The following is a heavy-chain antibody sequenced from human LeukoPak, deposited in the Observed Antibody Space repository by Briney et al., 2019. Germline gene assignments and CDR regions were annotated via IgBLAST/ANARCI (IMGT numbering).Heavy chain of an antibody. CDR2: ISYDGINK. Sequence: GGSLRLSCAASGFTFSSYSMNWVRQAPGKGLEWVAVISYDGINKYYADSVKGRFTISRDTSNNTLYLQMNSLRAEDTAVYYCAREESGSSGWYDYWGQGTLVTVSS. CDR1: GFTFSSYS. CDR3: AREESGSSGWYDY. V-gene: IGHV3-30*03. D-gene: IGHD6-19*01. J-gene: IGHJ4*02.